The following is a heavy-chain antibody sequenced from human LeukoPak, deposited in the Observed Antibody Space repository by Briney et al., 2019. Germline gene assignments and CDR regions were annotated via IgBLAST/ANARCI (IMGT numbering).Heavy chain of an antibody. Sequence: GASVKVSCKASGYTFTGYYMHWVRQAPGQGLEWMGWINPNSGGTNYAQKFQGRVTMTRDTSISTAYMELSRLRSDDTAVYYCARGRGVVISLDYFDYWGQGTLVTVSS. D-gene: IGHD3-22*01. V-gene: IGHV1-2*02. CDR1: GYTFTGYY. J-gene: IGHJ4*02. CDR2: INPNSGGT. CDR3: ARGRGVVISLDYFDY.